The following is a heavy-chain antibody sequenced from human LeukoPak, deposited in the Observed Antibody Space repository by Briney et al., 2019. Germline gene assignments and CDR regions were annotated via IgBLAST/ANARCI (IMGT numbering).Heavy chain of an antibody. CDR2: IYPGDSDT. CDR1: EYSFTNYW. V-gene: IGHV5-51*01. J-gene: IGHJ6*02. Sequence: KNGESLKISCKGSEYSFTNYWIGWVRQMPGKGLEWMGIIYPGDSDTRYSPSFQGQVTISVDKSISTAYLQWRSLKASDTAMYYCARRAYYYDSSGYDFAMDVWGQGTTATVSS. CDR3: ARRAYYYDSSGYDFAMDV. D-gene: IGHD3-22*01.